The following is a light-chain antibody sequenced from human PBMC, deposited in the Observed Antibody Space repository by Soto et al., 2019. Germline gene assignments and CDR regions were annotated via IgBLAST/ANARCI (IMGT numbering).Light chain of an antibody. CDR2: DAS. CDR3: QHFNNYPLT. Sequence: AIQLTQSPSSLSASVGERVTITCRASQDISSALAWYQQKPGKAPKLLIYDASGLESGVPSRFSGSGSATDFTLTISSLQPEDFAAYYCQHFNNYPLTVGGGTKVDIK. J-gene: IGKJ4*01. V-gene: IGKV1D-13*01. CDR1: QDISSA.